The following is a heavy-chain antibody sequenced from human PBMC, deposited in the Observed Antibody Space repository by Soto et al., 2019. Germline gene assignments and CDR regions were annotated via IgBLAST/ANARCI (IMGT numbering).Heavy chain of an antibody. D-gene: IGHD5-12*01. J-gene: IGHJ6*02. CDR3: ARGGDVNYYHGMDV. CDR1: GDTFSFYS. Sequence: SVKVSCKASGDTFSFYSINWVRQAPGLGLEWMGRVNPILSMSNYAQRFQGRVTMTADKSTRTAYMDLRSLRSDDTAVYYCARGGDVNYYHGMDVWGQGTTVTVSS. V-gene: IGHV1-69*04. CDR2: VNPILSMS.